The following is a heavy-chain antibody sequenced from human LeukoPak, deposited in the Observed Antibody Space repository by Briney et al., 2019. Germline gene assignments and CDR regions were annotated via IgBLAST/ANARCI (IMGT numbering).Heavy chain of an antibody. CDR1: GFSFSNYW. J-gene: IGHJ4*02. D-gene: IGHD6-25*01. CDR3: ARADVAAAGGPY. V-gene: IGHV3-7*05. Sequence: GGSLRLSCAGSGFSFSNYWMSWVRQAPGKGLEWVGNIKPDGSEKYYVDSVKGRFTISRDNAKNSLYLQINNMRVEDTAVYYCARADVAAAGGPYWGQGTLVTVSS. CDR2: IKPDGSEK.